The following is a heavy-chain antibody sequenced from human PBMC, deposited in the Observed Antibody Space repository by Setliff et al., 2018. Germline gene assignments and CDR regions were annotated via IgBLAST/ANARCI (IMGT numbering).Heavy chain of an antibody. CDR2: VYTTGST. J-gene: IGHJ4*02. Sequence: SETLSLTCTVSGGSMGSYYWTWIRQSAGKGLEWIGRVYTTGSTAFNPSLNSRVTMSLDKSKNQFSLKLYSVTAADTAVYYCARDLGHGGDSDYWGQGILVTVSS. D-gene: IGHD2-21*02. CDR3: ARDLGHGGDSDY. CDR1: GGSMGSYY. V-gene: IGHV4-4*07.